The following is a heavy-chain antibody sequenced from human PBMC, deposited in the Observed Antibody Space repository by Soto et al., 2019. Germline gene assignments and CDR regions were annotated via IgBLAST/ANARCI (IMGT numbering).Heavy chain of an antibody. D-gene: IGHD3-9*01. V-gene: IGHV4-59*01. J-gene: IGHJ4*02. Sequence: PSETLSLTCTVSGGSISSYYWSWIRQPPGKGLEWIGYIYYSGSTNYNPSLKSRVTISVDTSKNQFSLKLSSVTAADTAVYYCARIRYFDWSPFDYWGQGTLVTAPQ. CDR2: IYYSGST. CDR1: GGSISSYY. CDR3: ARIRYFDWSPFDY.